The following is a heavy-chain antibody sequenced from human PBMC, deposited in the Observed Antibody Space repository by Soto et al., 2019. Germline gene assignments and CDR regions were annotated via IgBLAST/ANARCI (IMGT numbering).Heavy chain of an antibody. CDR2: IWYDGSNK. CDR1: GFTFINYG. Sequence: QVQLVESGGGVVQPGRSLRLSCAASGFTFINYGMHWVRQAPGKGLEWVAVIWYDGSNKYYADSVKGRFTISRDNSKNTLYLQMNSLRVEDTAVYYCVRGGSSSWYLRWFDPWGQGTLVNVSS. V-gene: IGHV3-33*01. J-gene: IGHJ5*01. D-gene: IGHD6-13*01. CDR3: VRGGSSSWYLRWFDP.